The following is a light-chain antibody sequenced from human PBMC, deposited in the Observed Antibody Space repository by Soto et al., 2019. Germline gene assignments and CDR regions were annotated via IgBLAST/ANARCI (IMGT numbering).Light chain of an antibody. CDR3: QQGNSYPIT. J-gene: IGKJ5*01. CDR2: AAS. CDR1: QGISSW. Sequence: DIQMTQSPSSVSASVGDRVTITCRASQGISSWLAWYQKKPGKAPKLLIYAASSLQSGVPSRFSGSGSGTDFTLTISSLQPEDFATYYCQQGNSYPITFGQGTRLEIK. V-gene: IGKV1-12*01.